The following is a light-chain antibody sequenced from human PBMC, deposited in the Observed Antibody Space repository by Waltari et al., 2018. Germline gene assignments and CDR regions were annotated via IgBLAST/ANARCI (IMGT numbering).Light chain of an antibody. J-gene: IGLJ1*01. Sequence: QSVLTQPPPESGTPGQRVAISCSGSSSNIGSNTVNWYQQFPVPAPKHLIYSNDQRPPGVPDRFSGSRSGTSASLAISGLQSEDEADYYCAAWDDRLNGYVFGSGTKVTVL. V-gene: IGLV1-44*01. CDR3: AAWDDRLNGYV. CDR1: SSNIGSNT. CDR2: SND.